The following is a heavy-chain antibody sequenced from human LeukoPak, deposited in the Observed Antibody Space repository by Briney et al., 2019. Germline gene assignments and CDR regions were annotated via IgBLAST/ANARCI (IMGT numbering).Heavy chain of an antibody. CDR1: GFTFSDYY. CDR2: ISTSGRTI. CDR3: ASETVDCSSTTCFDY. V-gene: IGHV3-11*04. D-gene: IGHD2-2*01. J-gene: IGHJ4*02. Sequence: PGGSLRLSCAASGFTFSDYYMTWIRQAPGKGLEWVSYISTSGRTIYYADSVKGRFTISRDNAKNSLYLQMNSLRAEDTAVYYCASETVDCSSTTCFDYWGQGTLVTVSS.